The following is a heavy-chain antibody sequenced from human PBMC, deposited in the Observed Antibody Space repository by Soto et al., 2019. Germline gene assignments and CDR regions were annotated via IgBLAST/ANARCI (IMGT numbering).Heavy chain of an antibody. Sequence: QVQLVQSGAEVKKPGASVKVSCKASGYTFTSYGISWVRQAPGQGLEWMGWISAYNGNTNYAQKLQGRVTMTTDTSTSTAYMELRSLRSDDTAVYYCARDQTYDSSGYYSPIDYWGQGTLVTVSS. J-gene: IGHJ4*02. CDR3: ARDQTYDSSGYYSPIDY. D-gene: IGHD3-22*01. V-gene: IGHV1-18*01. CDR1: GYTFTSYG. CDR2: ISAYNGNT.